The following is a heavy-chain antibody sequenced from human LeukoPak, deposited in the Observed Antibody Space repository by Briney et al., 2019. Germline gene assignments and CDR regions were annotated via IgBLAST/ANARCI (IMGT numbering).Heavy chain of an antibody. CDR2: IYTSGST. Sequence: PSETLSLTCTVSGGSISSGSYYWSWIRQPAGKGLEWIGRIYTSGSTNYNPSLKSGVTISVDTSKNQFSLKLSSVTAADTAVYYCARGVVVIMADDYWGQGTLVTVSS. CDR3: ARGVVVIMADDY. V-gene: IGHV4-61*02. J-gene: IGHJ4*02. D-gene: IGHD3-22*01. CDR1: GGSISSGSYY.